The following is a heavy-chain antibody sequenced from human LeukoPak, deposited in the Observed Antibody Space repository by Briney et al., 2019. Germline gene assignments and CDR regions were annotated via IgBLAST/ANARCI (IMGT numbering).Heavy chain of an antibody. CDR1: GFSLSIYS. CDR3: ARGDYSSGMDY. V-gene: IGHV3-21*01. J-gene: IGHJ4*02. Sequence: GGSLRLSCVASGFSLSIYSMNWVRQAPGKGLEWVSSISSSSSSIYYADSVKGRCTISRDNSRSSLYLQLTSLTVEDTAVYYCARGDYSSGMDYWGQRTLVTASS. D-gene: IGHD4-11*01. CDR2: ISSSSSSI.